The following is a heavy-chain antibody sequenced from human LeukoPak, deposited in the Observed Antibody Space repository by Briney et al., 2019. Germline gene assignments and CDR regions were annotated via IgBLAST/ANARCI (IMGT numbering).Heavy chain of an antibody. CDR3: AREVPGYCSSTSCPTFDY. V-gene: IGHV1-2*06. Sequence: ASVKVSCKASGYTFTGYYMHWVRQAPGQGLEWMGRINPNSGGTNYAQKLQGRVTMTTDTSTSTAYMELRSLRSDDTAVYYCAREVPGYCSSTSCPTFDYWGQGTLVTVSS. D-gene: IGHD2-2*01. CDR2: INPNSGGT. J-gene: IGHJ4*02. CDR1: GYTFTGYY.